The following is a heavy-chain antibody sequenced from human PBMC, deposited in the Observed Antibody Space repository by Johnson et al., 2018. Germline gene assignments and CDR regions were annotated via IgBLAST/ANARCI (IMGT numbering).Heavy chain of an antibody. J-gene: IGHJ6*02. Sequence: QVQLQESGPGLVKPSETLSLTCTVSGGSISTYSWSWIRQPPGKGLEWIGYIYYNGSTNSSPSPKSRVPISLDTAQNHFPLKLISVTAADTAVYYWSRVGGVYYGSGSYYTGLGPIDYGMNVWGQGTTVTVSS. CDR2: IYYNGST. CDR1: GGSISTYS. CDR3: SRVGGVYYGSGSYYTGLGPIDYGMNV. V-gene: IGHV4-59*01. D-gene: IGHD3-10*01.